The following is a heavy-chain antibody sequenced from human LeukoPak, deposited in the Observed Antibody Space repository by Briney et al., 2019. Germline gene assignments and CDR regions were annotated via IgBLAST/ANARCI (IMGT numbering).Heavy chain of an antibody. CDR2: ISWNSGSI. D-gene: IGHD6-13*01. V-gene: IGHV3-9*01. Sequence: GGSLRLSCAASGFTFDDYAMHWVRQAPGKGLEWVSGISWNSGSIGYADSVKGRFTISRDNAKNSLYLQMNSLRAEDTALYYCAKGYSSSWEGYYFDYWGQGTLVTVSS. CDR3: AKGYSSSWEGYYFDY. J-gene: IGHJ4*02. CDR1: GFTFDDYA.